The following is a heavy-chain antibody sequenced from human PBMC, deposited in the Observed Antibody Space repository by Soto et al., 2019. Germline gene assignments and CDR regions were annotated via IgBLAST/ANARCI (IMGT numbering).Heavy chain of an antibody. CDR3: ARGGTYDILTGYYYYYYGMDV. CDR2: INHSGST. Sequence: SETLSLTCAVYGGSFSGDYWSWIREPPGKGLARIGEINHSGSTNYNPSLKSRVTISVDTSKSQFSLKLSSVTAADTAVYYCARGGTYDILTGYYYYYYGMDVWGQGTTVTVSS. D-gene: IGHD3-9*01. J-gene: IGHJ6*02. V-gene: IGHV4-34*01. CDR1: GGSFSGDY.